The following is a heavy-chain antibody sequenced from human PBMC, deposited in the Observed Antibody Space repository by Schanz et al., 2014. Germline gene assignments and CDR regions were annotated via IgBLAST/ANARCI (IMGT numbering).Heavy chain of an antibody. Sequence: QVQLVQSGAEVKKAGASVKVSCKASGYTFTDYYMHWVRQAPGQGLEWMGRINPNSGGTNYAQKFQGRVTMTRDTSISTAYMELSRLRSDDTAVYYCARAGQDFEYSSLSPIWYFDLWGRGTLVTVSS. CDR2: INPNSGGT. V-gene: IGHV1-2*06. J-gene: IGHJ2*01. D-gene: IGHD6-6*01. CDR3: ARAGQDFEYSSLSPIWYFDL. CDR1: GYTFTDYY.